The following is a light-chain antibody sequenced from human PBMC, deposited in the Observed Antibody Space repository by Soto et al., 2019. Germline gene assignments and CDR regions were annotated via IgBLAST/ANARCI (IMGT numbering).Light chain of an antibody. CDR1: SSDVGGYNY. CDR2: EVN. V-gene: IGLV2-8*01. Sequence: QSALTQPASVSGSPGQSITISCTGTSSDVGGYNYVSWFQQHPVKAPKLIIHEVNQRPSGVPDRFSGSKSGNTASLTVSGLQAEDEGTYYCSSYGGYNNVVFGTGTKVTVL. J-gene: IGLJ1*01. CDR3: SSYGGYNNVV.